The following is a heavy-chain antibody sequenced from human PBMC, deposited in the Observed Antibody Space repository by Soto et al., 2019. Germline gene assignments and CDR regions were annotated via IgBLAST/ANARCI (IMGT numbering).Heavy chain of an antibody. J-gene: IGHJ6*02. CDR2: VSHDGAIK. D-gene: IGHD3-3*01. CDR1: GFTFDNFA. Sequence: GSLRLSCTPSGFTFDNFAMHWVRQAPGKGLEWVAVVSHDGAIKHYAESVRGRLTISRDNSKNALYLQMNSLRAEDTAVYYCAKGGDYDFWSGYYTSPNYYYYGMDVWGQGTTVTVSS. CDR3: AKGGDYDFWSGYYTSPNYYYYGMDV. V-gene: IGHV3-30-3*02.